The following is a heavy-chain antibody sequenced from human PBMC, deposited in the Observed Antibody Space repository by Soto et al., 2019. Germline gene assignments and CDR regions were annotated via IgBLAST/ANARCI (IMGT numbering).Heavy chain of an antibody. J-gene: IGHJ4*02. CDR2: VHHDGNA. D-gene: IGHD1-26*01. V-gene: IGHV4-38-2*01. CDR1: GFGVRSTYF. CDR3: GRIIGATSVDY. Sequence: SETLSLTCVVSGFGVRSTYFWGWIRQPPGKGLEWIGSVHHDGNAYYPPSVLGRVTISVDTANNQVSLSLRSVTAEDTATYYCGRIIGATSVDYWGQVILVTFSS.